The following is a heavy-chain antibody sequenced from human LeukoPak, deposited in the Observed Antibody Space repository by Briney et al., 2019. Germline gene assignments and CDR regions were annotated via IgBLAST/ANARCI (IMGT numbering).Heavy chain of an antibody. CDR2: IYPDDSDT. J-gene: IGHJ5*02. CDR1: GYSFTNYW. CDR3: ARHLGRITAAAPRWFDP. Sequence: GESLKISCKGSGYSFTNYWIGWVRQMPGEGLEWMGIIYPDDSDTRYSPSFQGQVTISADKSISTAYLQWSSLKASDTAMYYCARHLGRITAAAPRWFDPWGQGTLVTVSS. V-gene: IGHV5-51*01. D-gene: IGHD6-13*01.